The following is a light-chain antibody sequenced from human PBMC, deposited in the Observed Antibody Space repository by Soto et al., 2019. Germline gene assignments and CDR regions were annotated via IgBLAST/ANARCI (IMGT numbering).Light chain of an antibody. Sequence: QSVLTQPPSASGSPGQSVTISCTGTSSDVGGYNYVSWYQQHPGKAPKLMIYAVSKRPSGVPDRFSGSKSGNTASLTVSGLQAEDEADYYCSSYAGSNSPYVFGTGTKLTVL. V-gene: IGLV2-8*01. CDR1: SSDVGGYNY. CDR2: AVS. CDR3: SSYAGSNSPYV. J-gene: IGLJ1*01.